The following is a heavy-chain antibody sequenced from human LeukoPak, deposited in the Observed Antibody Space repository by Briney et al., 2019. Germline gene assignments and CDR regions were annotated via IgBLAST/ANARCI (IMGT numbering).Heavy chain of an antibody. Sequence: GGSLRLSCAASGFTFSSYAMHWVRQAPGKGLEWVAVISYDGSNKYYADSVKGRFTISRDNSKNTLYLQMNSLRAEDTAVYYCARGFSYSYGDFDYWGQGTLVTVSS. V-gene: IGHV3-30-3*01. CDR3: ARGFSYSYGDFDY. J-gene: IGHJ4*02. CDR1: GFTFSSYA. CDR2: ISYDGSNK. D-gene: IGHD5-18*01.